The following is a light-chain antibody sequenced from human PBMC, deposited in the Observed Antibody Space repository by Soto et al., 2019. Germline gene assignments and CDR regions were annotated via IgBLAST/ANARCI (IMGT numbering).Light chain of an antibody. J-gene: IGKJ1*01. V-gene: IGKV3-11*01. CDR3: QQRSVWPVT. Sequence: ILAQSPTTLSLSPGERATLSCRASQSVDNFLVWYQQKPGQAPRLLIYDAVNRAPGVPARVSGSGSGTEFTLTINSLEPGDFAVYFCQQRSVWPVTFGPGTKVEIK. CDR1: QSVDNF. CDR2: DAV.